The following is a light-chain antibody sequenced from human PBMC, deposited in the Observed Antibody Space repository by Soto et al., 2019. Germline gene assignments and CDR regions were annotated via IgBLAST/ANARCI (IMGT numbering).Light chain of an antibody. J-gene: IGKJ1*01. CDR3: QQYNDYSAT. V-gene: IGKV1-5*01. CDR2: DVS. Sequence: DIQMTQSPSTLSASVGDRVTVTCRASQKSSPWLAWYQQKPGQAPKLLMYDVSSLKRGVPSRFSGSGSGTEFTLTISRLQPDDFATYYCQQYNDYSATFGQGTKVDIK. CDR1: QKSSPW.